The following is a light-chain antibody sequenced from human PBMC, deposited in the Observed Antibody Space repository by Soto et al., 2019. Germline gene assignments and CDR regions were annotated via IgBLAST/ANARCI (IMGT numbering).Light chain of an antibody. J-gene: IGLJ1*01. V-gene: IGLV3-21*02. Sequence: SFELTQPPSVSVAPGQTARITCGGNNIGGKSVHWYQQKPGQAPVLVVYDDSDRPSGIPDRFSGSNSGDTATLTIRMVDAADEADYYCPVWVSSSDHYVFVNGTKLTVL. CDR1: NIGGKS. CDR2: DDS. CDR3: PVWVSSSDHYV.